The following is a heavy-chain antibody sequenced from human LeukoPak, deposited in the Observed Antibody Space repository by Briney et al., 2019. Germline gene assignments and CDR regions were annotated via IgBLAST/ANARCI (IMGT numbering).Heavy chain of an antibody. CDR3: ARDHVPYYDILTGYNNWFDP. CDR1: GYTFTGYY. D-gene: IGHD3-9*01. CDR2: INPNSGGT. V-gene: IGHV1-2*02. Sequence: ASVKVSCKASGYTFTGYYMHWVRQAPGQGLEWMGWINPNSGGTNYAQKFQGRVTITRDTSASTVYMELSSLRSEDTAVYYCARDHVPYYDILTGYNNWFDPWGQGTLVTVSS. J-gene: IGHJ5*02.